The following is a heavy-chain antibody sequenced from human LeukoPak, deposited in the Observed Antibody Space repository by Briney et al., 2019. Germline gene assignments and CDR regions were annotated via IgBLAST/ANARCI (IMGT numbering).Heavy chain of an antibody. CDR1: GFTFSSYT. V-gene: IGHV3-64D*09. Sequence: GGSLRLSCSASGFTFSSYTMTWVRQAPGKGLEYVAAITSNGGNTNYADSVKGRFTISRDNSKNTLDLRMSSLRAEDTAVYYCVKAQGFFDSWGQGTLVTVSS. CDR3: VKAQGFFDS. CDR2: ITSNGGNT. J-gene: IGHJ4*02.